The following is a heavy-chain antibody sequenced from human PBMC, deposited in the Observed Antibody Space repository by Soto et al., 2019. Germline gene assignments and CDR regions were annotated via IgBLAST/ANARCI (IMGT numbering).Heavy chain of an antibody. J-gene: IGHJ4*02. CDR1: GYTFTGYT. D-gene: IGHD2-8*01. CDR2: INSSSSDS. V-gene: IGHV1-2*02. Sequence: QAHLVQSGAEVKKPGASAKVSCKASGYTFTGYTFHWVRQAPGQGLERMAWINSSSSDSSFAPKIQGRVTVTMDAPSSTAYTELTRLRSDDTAVYYCATEMATIKGFFDKWGQGTPVDVSS. CDR3: ATEMATIKGFFDK.